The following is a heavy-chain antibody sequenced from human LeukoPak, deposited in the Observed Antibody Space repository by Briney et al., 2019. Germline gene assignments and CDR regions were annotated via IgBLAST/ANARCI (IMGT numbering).Heavy chain of an antibody. CDR2: IISRSSYI. Sequence: GGSLTPSSLHSGSTFSRYSMNWVRQATGKGLEWVSSIISRSSYIHYADSVKGRYTICRENAKNSLYLQMKSLRGEDTAVYYCARDTPVVPTGYFDYWGQGTLVTVSS. V-gene: IGHV3-21*01. CDR1: GSTFSRYS. D-gene: IGHD2-2*01. J-gene: IGHJ4*02. CDR3: ARDTPVVPTGYFDY.